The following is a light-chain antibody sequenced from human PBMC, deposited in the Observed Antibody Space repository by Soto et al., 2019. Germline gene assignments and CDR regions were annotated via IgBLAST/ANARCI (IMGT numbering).Light chain of an antibody. CDR3: ETWDSNTYV. J-gene: IGLJ1*01. Sequence: QSVLTQSSSASASLGSSVSLTCTLSSGHSSYIIAWHQQQPGKAPRYLMKLEGSGSYNKGSGVPDRFSGSSSGADRYLTISNLQFEDEADYYCETWDSNTYVFGTGTQADRP. CDR1: SGHSSYI. V-gene: IGLV4-60*02. CDR2: LEGSGSY.